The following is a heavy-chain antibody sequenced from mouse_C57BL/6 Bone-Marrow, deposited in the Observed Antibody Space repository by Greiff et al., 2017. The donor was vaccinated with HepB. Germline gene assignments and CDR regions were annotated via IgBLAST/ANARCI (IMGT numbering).Heavy chain of an antibody. CDR2: ISSGGSYT. J-gene: IGHJ3*01. CDR1: GFTFSSYG. Sequence: EVQLVESGGDLVKPGGSLKLSCAASGFTFSSYGMSWVRQTPDKRLEWVATISSGGSYTYYPDSVKGRFTISRDNAKNTLYLQMSSLKSADTAMYYCARLWLRREAWFAYWGQGTLVTVSA. V-gene: IGHV5-6*01. D-gene: IGHD2-2*01. CDR3: ARLWLRREAWFAY.